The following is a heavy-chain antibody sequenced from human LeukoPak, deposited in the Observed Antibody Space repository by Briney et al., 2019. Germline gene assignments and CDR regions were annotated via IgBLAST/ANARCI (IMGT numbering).Heavy chain of an antibody. Sequence: SETLSLTCTVSGGSISSSSYYWGWIRQPPGKGLEWIGSIYYSGSTYYNPSLKSRVTISVDTSKNQFSLKLSSVTAADTAVYYCARGRRNYDYWGQGTLVTVSS. CDR1: GGSISSSSYY. V-gene: IGHV4-39*07. CDR3: ARGRRNYDY. CDR2: IYYSGST. D-gene: IGHD5-24*01. J-gene: IGHJ4*02.